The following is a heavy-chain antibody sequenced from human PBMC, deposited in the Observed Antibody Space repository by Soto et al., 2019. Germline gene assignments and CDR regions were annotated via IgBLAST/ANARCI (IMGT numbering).Heavy chain of an antibody. CDR3: VTSRVSIAVAGETEYYFDY. D-gene: IGHD6-19*01. Sequence: ASVKVSCKASGYTFTDYYIHCVLQSPLQWLDWMGWVNPNIGGTNFAQKFQGWITMTRDTSISTDYMELSRLRSDDTAVYYCVTSRVSIAVAGETEYYFDYWGQGTLVTVSS. CDR2: VNPNIGGT. J-gene: IGHJ4*02. V-gene: IGHV1-2*04. CDR1: GYTFTDYY.